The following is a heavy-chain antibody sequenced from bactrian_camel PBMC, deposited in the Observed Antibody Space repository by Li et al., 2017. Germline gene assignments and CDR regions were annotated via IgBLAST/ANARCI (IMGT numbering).Heavy chain of an antibody. CDR1: GFTVSSYG. CDR2: ITGGSSSAT. V-gene: IGHV3S25*01. CDR3: ERGYQVPPVVTGQYEYNY. J-gene: IGHJ4*01. Sequence: QVQLVESGGGLVQPGGSLRLSCAASGFTVSSYGMYWVRQAPGKGLECLARITGGSSSATSYADSVKGRFTISRDNAKNTVYLQMNSLKPEDTAVYYCERGYQVPPVVTGQYEYNYWGQGTQVTVS. D-gene: IGHD2*01.